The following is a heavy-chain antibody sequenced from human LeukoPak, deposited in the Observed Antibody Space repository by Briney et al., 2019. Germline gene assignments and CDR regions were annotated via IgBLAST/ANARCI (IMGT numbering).Heavy chain of an antibody. CDR2: ISSGGSGT. CDR1: GFTFSSCA. D-gene: IGHD6-19*01. V-gene: IGHV3-23*01. J-gene: IGHJ4*02. CDR3: AKGNPVGGGWYRIVVDY. Sequence: PGGSLRLSCVASGFTFSSCAMTWVRQAPGKGLEWVSGISSGGSGTYYADSVKGRFTISRDNSKNTLYLQMNSLRAEDTAVYYCAKGNPVGGGWYRIVVDYWGQGILVTVSS.